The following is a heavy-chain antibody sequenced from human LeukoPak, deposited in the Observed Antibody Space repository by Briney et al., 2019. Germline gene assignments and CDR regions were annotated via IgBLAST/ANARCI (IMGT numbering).Heavy chain of an antibody. CDR2: INHSGST. J-gene: IGHJ5*02. Sequence: PSETLSLTCAVYGGSFSGYYWSWIRQPPGKGLEWIGEINHSGSTNYNPSLKSRVTISVDTSKNQFSLKLSSATAADTAVYYCARGSEQWLGNNWFDPWGQGTLVTVSS. CDR1: GGSFSGYY. V-gene: IGHV4-34*01. D-gene: IGHD6-19*01. CDR3: ARGSEQWLGNNWFDP.